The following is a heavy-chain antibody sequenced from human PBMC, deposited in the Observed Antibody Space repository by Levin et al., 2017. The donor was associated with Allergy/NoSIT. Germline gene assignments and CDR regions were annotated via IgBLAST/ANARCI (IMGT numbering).Heavy chain of an antibody. D-gene: IGHD2-2*01. CDR1: GFTFNTHG. J-gene: IGHJ4*02. Sequence: QSGGSLRLSCVASGFTFNTHGMQWARQAPGKGLEWVAFIRYDGTRQYYADSVKGRFSISRDNSKNTVYLQMSRLRAEDTAVYYCARDYCSTTSCYDSWGQGTLVTVSS. CDR2: IRYDGTRQ. CDR3: ARDYCSTTSCYDS. V-gene: IGHV3-30*02.